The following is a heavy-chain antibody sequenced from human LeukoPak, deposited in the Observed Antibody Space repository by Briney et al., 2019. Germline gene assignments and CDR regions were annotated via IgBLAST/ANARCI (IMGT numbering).Heavy chain of an antibody. J-gene: IGHJ5*02. V-gene: IGHV4-34*01. Sequence: PSETLSLTCAVYGGSFSGYYWSWIRQPPGKGLEWIGEINHSGSTNYNPSLKSRVTISVDTSKNQFSLKLSSVTAADTAVYYCAAAGVSRLPHFDPWGQGTLVTVSS. CDR2: INHSGST. D-gene: IGHD4-11*01. CDR3: AAAGVSRLPHFDP. CDR1: GGSFSGYY.